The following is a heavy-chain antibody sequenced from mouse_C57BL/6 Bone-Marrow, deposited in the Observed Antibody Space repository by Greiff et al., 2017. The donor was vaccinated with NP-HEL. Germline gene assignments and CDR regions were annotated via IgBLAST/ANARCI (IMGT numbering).Heavy chain of an antibody. CDR1: GYTFTSYW. V-gene: IGHV1-61*01. Sequence: QAQLQQPGAELVRPGSSVTLSCKASGYTFTSYWMDCVKQRPGQGLEWIGNIYPSDSETHYNQKFKDKATLTVDKSSSTAYMQLSSLTSEDSAVYYCARAVYYDYDGYFDYWGQGTTLTVSS. J-gene: IGHJ2*01. CDR3: ARAVYYDYDGYFDY. D-gene: IGHD2-4*01. CDR2: IYPSDSET.